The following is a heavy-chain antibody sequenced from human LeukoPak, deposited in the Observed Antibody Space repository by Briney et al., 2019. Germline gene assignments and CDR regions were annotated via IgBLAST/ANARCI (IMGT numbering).Heavy chain of an antibody. CDR3: ARVRHYYGSGSYYNPTNYGMDV. V-gene: IGHV3-33*01. J-gene: IGHJ6*02. CDR1: GFTFSSYG. CDR2: IWYDGSNK. D-gene: IGHD3-10*01. Sequence: PPGGSLRLSCAASGFTFSSYGMHWVRQAPGKGLEWVAVIWYDGSNKYYADSVKGRFTISRDNSKNTLYLQMNSLRAEDTAVYYCARVRHYYGSGSYYNPTNYGMDVWGQGTTVTVSS.